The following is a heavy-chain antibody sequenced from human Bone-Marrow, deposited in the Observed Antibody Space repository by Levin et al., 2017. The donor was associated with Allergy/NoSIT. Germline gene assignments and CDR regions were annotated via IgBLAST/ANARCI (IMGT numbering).Heavy chain of an antibody. Sequence: SETLSLTCTVSGASINSNNDYWVWIRQPPGKGLEWVASIHYSGRTYYNPSLKSRVTISMDTSKNQFSLKLSSVTAADTAMYYCARQFGSGCCFDYWGQGILVIVSS. J-gene: IGHJ4*02. V-gene: IGHV4-39*01. CDR2: IHYSGRT. D-gene: IGHD3-10*01. CDR3: ARQFGSGCCFDY. CDR1: GASINSNNDY.